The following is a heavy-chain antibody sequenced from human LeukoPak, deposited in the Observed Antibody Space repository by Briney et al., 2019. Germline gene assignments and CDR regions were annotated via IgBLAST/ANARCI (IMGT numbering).Heavy chain of an antibody. D-gene: IGHD3-3*01. CDR1: GFTFSSYS. Sequence: PGGSLRLSCAASGFTFSSYSMNWVRQAPGKGLEWVSYIRSSSSTIYYADSVKGRFTISRDNSKNTLYLQMNSLRAEDTAVYYCSTDDFWSGYSRTDAFDIWGQGTMVTVSS. J-gene: IGHJ3*02. CDR3: STDDFWSGYSRTDAFDI. V-gene: IGHV3-48*01. CDR2: IRSSSSTI.